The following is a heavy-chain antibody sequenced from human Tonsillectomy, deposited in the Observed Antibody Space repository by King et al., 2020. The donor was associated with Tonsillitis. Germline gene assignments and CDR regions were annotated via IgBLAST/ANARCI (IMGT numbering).Heavy chain of an antibody. CDR3: ARGSREFDY. D-gene: IGHD1-26*01. J-gene: IGHJ4*02. Sequence: VQLVESGGGVVQPGRSLRLSCAASGFAFSSFGMHWVRQAPGKGLGWGAVISYVGSSTNYADSVKGRFTIFRDNSKNTLDLQLNSLIAEDTAVYYCARGSREFDYWGQGALVTVSS. V-gene: IGHV3-30-3*01. CDR2: ISYVGSST. CDR1: GFAFSSFG.